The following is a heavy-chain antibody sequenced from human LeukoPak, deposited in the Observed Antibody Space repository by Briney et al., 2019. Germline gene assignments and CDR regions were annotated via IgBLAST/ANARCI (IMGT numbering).Heavy chain of an antibody. D-gene: IGHD2-21*02. Sequence: SETLSLTCAVYGGSFSGYYWSWIRQPPGKGLEWIGEINHSGSTNYNPSLKSRVTISVDTSKNQFSLKLSSVTAADTAVYYCAREIVVVVTAHLFDYWGQGTLVTVSS. CDR2: INHSGST. CDR1: GGSFSGYY. J-gene: IGHJ4*02. V-gene: IGHV4-34*01. CDR3: AREIVVVVTAHLFDY.